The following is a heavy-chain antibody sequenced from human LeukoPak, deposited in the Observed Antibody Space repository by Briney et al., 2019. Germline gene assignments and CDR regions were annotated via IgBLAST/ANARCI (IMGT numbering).Heavy chain of an antibody. D-gene: IGHD3-3*01. CDR1: GGSISSGGYY. J-gene: IGHJ4*02. V-gene: IGHV4-30-2*01. Sequence: SQTLSLTCTVSGGSISSGGYYWSWIRQPPGKGLEWIGYIYHSGSTYYNPSLKSRVTISVDRSKNQFSLKLSSVTAADTAVYYCARDMKTIFGVVIYVLDYWGQGTLVTVSS. CDR2: IYHSGST. CDR3: ARDMKTIFGVVIYVLDY.